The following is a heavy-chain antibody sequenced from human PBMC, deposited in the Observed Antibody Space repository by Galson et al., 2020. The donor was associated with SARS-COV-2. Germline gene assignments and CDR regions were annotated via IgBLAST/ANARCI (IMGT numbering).Heavy chain of an antibody. Sequence: SVTVSCKASGYTFTSYGISWVRQAPGQGLEWMGWNSAYNGNTNYAQKLQGRVTMTTDTSTSTAYMELRSLGSDDTAVYYCARAIRYFDWFFDYWGQGTLVTVSS. CDR3: ARAIRYFDWFFDY. CDR1: GYTFTSYG. D-gene: IGHD3-9*01. J-gene: IGHJ4*02. V-gene: IGHV1-18*01. CDR2: NSAYNGNT.